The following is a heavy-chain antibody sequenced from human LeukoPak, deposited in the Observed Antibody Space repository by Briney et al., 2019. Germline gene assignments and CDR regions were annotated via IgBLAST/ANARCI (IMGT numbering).Heavy chain of an antibody. Sequence: PGGSLRLSCAASGFTFSSYEMNWVRQAPGKGLEWVSYISSSGSTIYYADSVKGRFTISRDNAKNSLYLQMNSLRAEDTAVYYCARVSIAARRGAFDIWGQGTMVTVPS. CDR3: ARVSIAARRGAFDI. CDR1: GFTFSSYE. V-gene: IGHV3-48*03. J-gene: IGHJ3*02. CDR2: ISSSGSTI. D-gene: IGHD6-6*01.